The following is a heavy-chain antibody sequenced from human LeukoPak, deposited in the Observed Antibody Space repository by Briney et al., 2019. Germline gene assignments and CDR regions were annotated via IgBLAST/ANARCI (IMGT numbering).Heavy chain of an antibody. CDR1: GGSFSRYY. J-gene: IGHJ4*02. CDR3: ARDGAPGGSAYFDY. V-gene: IGHV4-59*01. D-gene: IGHD3-16*01. CDR2: ISNSGDT. Sequence: SGPTLVKPSETLSLTCTVSGGSFSRYYWSWIRQPPGKGLEWIGYISNSGDTNYTPSLKSRVAMSVDTSKKQFSLKLNSVTSADTAVYFCARDGAPGGSAYFDYWGQGTLVTVSS.